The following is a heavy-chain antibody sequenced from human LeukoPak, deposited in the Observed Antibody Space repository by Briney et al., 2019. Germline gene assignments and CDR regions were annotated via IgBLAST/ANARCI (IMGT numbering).Heavy chain of an antibody. V-gene: IGHV3-15*01. CDR1: GFTFSNAW. Sequence: GGSLRLSCAASGFTFSNAWMSWVRQAPGKGLEWVGRIKSKTDGGTTDYAAPVKGRFTISRDDSKNTLYLQMNSLKTEDTDVYYCTTEPPKIGWLRATDAFDIWGQGTMVSVSS. D-gene: IGHD5-12*01. J-gene: IGHJ3*02. CDR2: IKSKTDGGTT. CDR3: TTEPPKIGWLRATDAFDI.